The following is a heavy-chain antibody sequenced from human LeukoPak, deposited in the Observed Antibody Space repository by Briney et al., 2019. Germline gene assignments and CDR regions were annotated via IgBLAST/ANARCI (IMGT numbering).Heavy chain of an antibody. V-gene: IGHV3-23*01. CDR2: ISDDTTGT. D-gene: IGHD2-21*02. J-gene: IGHJ4*02. CDR1: EFKFNDYA. Sequence: SGGSLRLSCVASEFKFNDYAMSWVRQAPGKGLEWVSSISDDTTGTYYADSVKGRFTISRDNFRNTLYLQMSSLRAEDTAVYYCTRRAGGDLYDLDNWGQGTLVTVSS. CDR3: TRRAGGDLYDLDN.